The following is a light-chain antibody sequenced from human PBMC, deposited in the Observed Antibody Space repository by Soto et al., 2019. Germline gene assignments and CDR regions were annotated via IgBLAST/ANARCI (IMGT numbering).Light chain of an antibody. Sequence: DIQLTQSPSTLSASEGDRVTITCRASQSFSSWLAWYQHKPGKAPKLLIYKASSLESGVPSRFSGSGSGTEFTLTISSLQPDDFATYYCQQYNSYSMTFGQGTKVDIK. CDR3: QQYNSYSMT. CDR2: KAS. V-gene: IGKV1-5*03. CDR1: QSFSSW. J-gene: IGKJ1*01.